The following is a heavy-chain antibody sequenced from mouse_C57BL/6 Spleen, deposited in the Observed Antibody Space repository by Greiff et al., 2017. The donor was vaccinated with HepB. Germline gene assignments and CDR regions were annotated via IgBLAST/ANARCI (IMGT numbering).Heavy chain of an antibody. CDR3: ARVDDGYPYYAMDY. J-gene: IGHJ4*01. D-gene: IGHD2-3*01. V-gene: IGHV1-59*01. CDR2: IDPSDSYT. CDR1: GYTFTSSW. Sequence: QVQLQQPGAELVRPGTSVKLSCKASGYTFTSSWMHWVKQRPGQGLEWIGVIDPSDSYTNYNQKFKGKATLTVDTSSSTAYLQLSSLTSEDSAVYYCARVDDGYPYYAMDYWGQGTSVTVSS.